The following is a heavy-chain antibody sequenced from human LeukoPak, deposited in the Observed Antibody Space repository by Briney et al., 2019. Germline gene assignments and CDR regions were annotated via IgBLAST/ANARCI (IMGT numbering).Heavy chain of an antibody. J-gene: IGHJ6*03. V-gene: IGHV3-48*01. CDR3: AKVMPPGRIRFYSYYMDV. CDR2: ISSSSSTI. CDR1: GFTFSSYS. Sequence: GGSLLLSCAASGFTFSSYSMNWVRQAPGKGLEGVSYISSSSSTIYYADSVKGRFTISRDKSKNTLSLQMNGLRVEDTAVYYCAKVMPPGRIRFYSYYMDVWGKGPTVTVS. D-gene: IGHD2-15*01.